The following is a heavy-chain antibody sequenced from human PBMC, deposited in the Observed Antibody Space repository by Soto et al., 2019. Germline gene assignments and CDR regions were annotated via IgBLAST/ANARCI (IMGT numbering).Heavy chain of an antibody. CDR2: IIPLLDIT. J-gene: IGHJ4*02. V-gene: IGHV1-69*08. Sequence: QVQLVQSGAEVKKPGSSVKVSCKASGGTFSNDIITWVRQAPGQGLEWMGRIIPLLDITNYAQKFEGRVTITADKSTSTAYMELNSLSSEDTAVYYCVGDSPIGSTYRGCDGIDYWGQGTLVTVSS. D-gene: IGHD5-12*01. CDR3: VGDSPIGSTYRGCDGIDY. CDR1: GGTFSNDI.